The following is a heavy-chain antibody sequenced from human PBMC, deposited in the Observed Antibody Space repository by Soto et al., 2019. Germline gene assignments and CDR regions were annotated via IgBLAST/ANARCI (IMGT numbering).Heavy chain of an antibody. V-gene: IGHV3-30*18. Sequence: PGGSLRLSCAACGFTFSSYGMHWVRQAPGKGLEWVAVISYDGSNKYYADSVKGRFTISRDNSKNTLYLQMNSLRAEDTAVYYCAKEYYDFWSGSYNWFDPWGQGTLVTVSS. CDR1: GFTFSSYG. CDR3: AKEYYDFWSGSYNWFDP. J-gene: IGHJ5*02. CDR2: ISYDGSNK. D-gene: IGHD3-3*01.